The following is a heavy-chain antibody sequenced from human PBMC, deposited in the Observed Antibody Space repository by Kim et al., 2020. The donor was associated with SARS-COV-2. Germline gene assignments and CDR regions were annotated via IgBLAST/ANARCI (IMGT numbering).Heavy chain of an antibody. D-gene: IGHD4-17*01. CDR1: GGSFSGYY. CDR2: INHSGST. V-gene: IGHV4-34*01. CDR3: AIRGFNDYGDYVDY. Sequence: SETLSLTCAVYGGSFSGYYWSWIRQPPGKGLEWIGEINHSGSTNYNPSLKSRVTISVDTSKNQFSLKLSSVTAADTAVYYCAIRGFNDYGDYVDYWGQGTLVTVSS. J-gene: IGHJ4*02.